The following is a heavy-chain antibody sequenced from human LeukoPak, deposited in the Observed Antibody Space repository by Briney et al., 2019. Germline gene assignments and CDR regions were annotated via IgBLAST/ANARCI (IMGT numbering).Heavy chain of an antibody. D-gene: IGHD1/OR15-1a*01. J-gene: IGHJ6*02. Sequence: GGSLRLSCAVAGFTFSNYAMHWVRQAPGKGLEWVAVISYDGRNNYYADSVRGRLTISRDNSRNTLYLQMNSLRADDTAVYYCARAPRGVMFRTYGMDVWGQGTTVTVSS. CDR3: ARAPRGVMFRTYGMDV. CDR1: GFTFSNYA. V-gene: IGHV3-30*04. CDR2: ISYDGRNN.